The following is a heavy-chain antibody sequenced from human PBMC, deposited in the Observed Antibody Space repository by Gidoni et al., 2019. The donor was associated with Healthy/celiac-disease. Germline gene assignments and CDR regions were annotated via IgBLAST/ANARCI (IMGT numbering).Heavy chain of an antibody. CDR3: TRLHSGGID. CDR1: AFTFSGSA. CDR2: IRSKANSYAT. J-gene: IGHJ4*02. Sequence: EVQLVEAGGGLAQPGGSLKRACAASAFTFSGSAMHWVRQASGKGLEWVGRIRSKANSYATAYAASVKGRFTISRDDSKNTAYLQMLSLKTEDTAVYYCTRLHSGGIDWGQGTLVTVSS. V-gene: IGHV3-73*02. D-gene: IGHD2-15*01.